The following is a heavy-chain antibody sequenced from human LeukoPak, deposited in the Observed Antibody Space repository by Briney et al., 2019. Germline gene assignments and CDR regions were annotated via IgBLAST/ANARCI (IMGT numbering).Heavy chain of an antibody. CDR3: ANLMDTAMAAFDY. D-gene: IGHD5-18*01. J-gene: IGHJ4*02. CDR2: IYYSGST. CDR1: GGSISSYY. V-gene: IGHV4-39*07. Sequence: SETLSLTCTVSGGSISSYYWGWIRQPPGKGLEWIGSIYYSGSTYYNPSLKSRVTISVDTSKNQFSLKLSSVTAADTAVYYCANLMDTAMAAFDYWGQGTLVTVSS.